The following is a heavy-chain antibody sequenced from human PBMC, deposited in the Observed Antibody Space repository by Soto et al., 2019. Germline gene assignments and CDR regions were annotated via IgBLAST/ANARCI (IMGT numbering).Heavy chain of an antibody. CDR2: MNPNSGNT. CDR1: GYTFTSYD. J-gene: IGHJ6*02. CDR3: ARTYMVRGVIIRGYYYYGMDV. D-gene: IGHD3-10*01. Sequence: ASVKVSCKASGYTFTSYDINWVRQATGQGLEWMGWMNPNSGNTGYAQKLQGRVTMTRNTSISTAYMELSSLRSEDTAVYYCARTYMVRGVIIRGYYYYGMDVWGQGTTVTVSS. V-gene: IGHV1-8*01.